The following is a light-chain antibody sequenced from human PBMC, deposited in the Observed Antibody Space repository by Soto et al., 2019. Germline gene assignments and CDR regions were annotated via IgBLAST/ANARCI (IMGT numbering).Light chain of an antibody. CDR1: SSDVGGYNY. CDR3: SSYTSTSIV. V-gene: IGLV2-14*01. J-gene: IGLJ1*01. CDR2: DVS. Sequence: QSALTQPASVSRSPGQSITISCTGTSSDVGGYNYVSWYQRHPGKAPKLMIYDVSNRPSGVSNRFSGSKSGNTASLTISGLQAEDEADYHCSSYTSTSIVFGTGTKVTVL.